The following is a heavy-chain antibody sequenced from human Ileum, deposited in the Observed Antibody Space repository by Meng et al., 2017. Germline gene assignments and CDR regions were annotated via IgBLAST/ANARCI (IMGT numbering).Heavy chain of an antibody. Sequence: VQLGEVGGALVQPRASLRLSCSASGFTFSTYVMPRVRQARGKGLVSVSRITPDRSTPTYADSVKGRLTICRDNGKNTVYLQMNSLRAEDSALYYCTNDRLNHGGQGALVTAPQ. J-gene: IGHJ1*01. CDR3: TNDRLNH. CDR1: GFTFSTYV. V-gene: IGHV3-74*01. CDR2: ITPDRSTP. D-gene: IGHD1-1*01.